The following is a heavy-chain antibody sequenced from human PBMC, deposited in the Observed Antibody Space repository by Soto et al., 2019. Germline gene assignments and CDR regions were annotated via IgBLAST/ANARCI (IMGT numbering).Heavy chain of an antibody. CDR1: GFTFSSYA. V-gene: IGHV3-23*01. CDR2: ISGSGGDT. Sequence: EVQLLESGGGLVQPGGSLRLSCAASGFTFSSYAMSWVRQAPGKGLEWVSGISGSGGDTYYADSVKGRFTISSDNSKNTLNLQMNSLRAEDTAVYYCAKDKRTIAYFDYWGQGTLVTVSS. J-gene: IGHJ4*02. CDR3: AKDKRTIAYFDY. D-gene: IGHD3-3*01.